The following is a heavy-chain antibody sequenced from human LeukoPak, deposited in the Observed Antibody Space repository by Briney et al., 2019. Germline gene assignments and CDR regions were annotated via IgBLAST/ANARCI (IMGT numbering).Heavy chain of an antibody. V-gene: IGHV3-53*01. CDR3: ARGGSGKPDYYYYYMDV. CDR1: GFTVSSNY. CDR2: IYSGGST. D-gene: IGHD3-10*01. Sequence: GGSLRLSCAASGFTVSSNYMSWVRQAPGKGLEWVSVIYSGGSTYYADPVKGRFTISRDNSKNTLYLQMNSLRAEDTAVYYCARGGSGKPDYYYYYMDVWGKGTTVTVSS. J-gene: IGHJ6*03.